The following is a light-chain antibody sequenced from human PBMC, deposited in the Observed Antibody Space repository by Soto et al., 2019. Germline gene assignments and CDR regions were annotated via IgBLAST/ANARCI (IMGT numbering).Light chain of an antibody. V-gene: IGKV1-5*03. CDR2: EAS. J-gene: IGKJ1*01. Sequence: DIQMTQSPSTLSASVGDRVTITCRASQSISDSLAWYQQKPGKAPKLLLYEASSLKSGVPSRFSGSRSGTDYHLIISSLQPDDFANYYCQQYNGYWTFGQGTQVEIK. CDR1: QSISDS. CDR3: QQYNGYWT.